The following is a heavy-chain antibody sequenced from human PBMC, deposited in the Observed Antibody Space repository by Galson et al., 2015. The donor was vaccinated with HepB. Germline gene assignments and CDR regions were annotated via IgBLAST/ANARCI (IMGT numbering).Heavy chain of an antibody. Sequence: SLRLSCAASGFTFSSYGMHWVRQAPGKGLEWVAVIWYDGSNKYYADSVKGRFTISRDNSKNTLYLQMNSLRAEDTAVYYCARDFRPYLAAGTPDYWGQGTLVTVSS. J-gene: IGHJ4*02. CDR1: GFTFSSYG. CDR2: IWYDGSNK. V-gene: IGHV3-33*08. D-gene: IGHD6-13*01. CDR3: ARDFRPYLAAGTPDY.